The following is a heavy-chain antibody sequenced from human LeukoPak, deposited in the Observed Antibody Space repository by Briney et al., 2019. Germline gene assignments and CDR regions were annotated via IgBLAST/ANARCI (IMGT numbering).Heavy chain of an antibody. J-gene: IGHJ4*02. CDR3: ASPPTRECSSISCPLSY. CDR2: IYPGDSDT. CDR1: GYSFTTYW. D-gene: IGHD2-2*01. V-gene: IGHV5-51*01. Sequence: GESLNISGQGSGYSFTTYWFAWLRQMPGKGLEWMGVIYPGDSDTRYSPSFQGQVTISVDKSVSAAYLQWSSLKASDTAMYYCASPPTRECSSISCPLSYWGQGTLVTVSS.